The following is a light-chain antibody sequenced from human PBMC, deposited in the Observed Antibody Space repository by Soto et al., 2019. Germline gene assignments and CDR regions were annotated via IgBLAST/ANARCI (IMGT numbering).Light chain of an antibody. CDR1: SGDVDSHY. CDR2: ECN. Sequence: QSVLTHPASVSGSPGQSITIACTGTSGDVDSHYVAWYQQHQNKAPIVLIYECNNRPSGVSDRFSGSKSGNTASLTISGLQDEDEAYYYCSSQTPNITLFGGGTKVTVL. CDR3: SSQTPNITL. V-gene: IGLV2-14*03. J-gene: IGLJ2*01.